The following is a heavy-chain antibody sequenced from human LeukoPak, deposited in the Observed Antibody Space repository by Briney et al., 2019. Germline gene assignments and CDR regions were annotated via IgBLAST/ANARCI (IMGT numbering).Heavy chain of an antibody. CDR3: ARDSMYYYGSGSSKGNY. V-gene: IGHV3-66*01. CDR1: GFTFSSYG. J-gene: IGHJ4*02. D-gene: IGHD3-10*01. Sequence: HPGGSLRLSCAASGFTFSSYGMSWVRQAPGKGLEWVSVIYSGGSTYYADSVKGRFTISRDNSKNTLYLQMNSLRAEDTAVYYCARDSMYYYGSGSSKGNYWGQGTLVTVSS. CDR2: IYSGGST.